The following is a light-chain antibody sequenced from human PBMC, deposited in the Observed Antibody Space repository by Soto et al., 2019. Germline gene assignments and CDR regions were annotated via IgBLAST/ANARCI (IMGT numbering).Light chain of an antibody. Sequence: EIVLTQSPGTLSLSPGERATLSCRASQSVSSTYLAWYQQKPGQAPRLLIYGSSSRATGIPDRFSGSGSGTDFTLTISRVEPEDFAVYYCQHYGTSARHTFGQGPKLEIK. CDR2: GSS. V-gene: IGKV3-20*01. CDR3: QHYGTSARHT. CDR1: QSVSSTY. J-gene: IGKJ2*01.